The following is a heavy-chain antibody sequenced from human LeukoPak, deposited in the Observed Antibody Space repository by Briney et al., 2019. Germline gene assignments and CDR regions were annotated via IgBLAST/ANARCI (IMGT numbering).Heavy chain of an antibody. CDR3: ARETTVTTSLDGFDI. V-gene: IGHV4-34*01. Sequence: SETLSLTCAVYGGSFSGYYWSWIRQPPGKGLEWIGEINHSGSTNYNPSLKSRVTISVDTSKNQFSLKLSSVTAADTAVYYCARETTVTTSLDGFDIWGQGTMVTVSS. J-gene: IGHJ3*02. CDR2: INHSGST. CDR1: GGSFSGYY. D-gene: IGHD4-17*01.